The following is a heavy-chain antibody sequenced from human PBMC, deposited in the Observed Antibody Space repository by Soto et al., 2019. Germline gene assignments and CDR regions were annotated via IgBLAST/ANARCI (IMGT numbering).Heavy chain of an antibody. CDR2: ISGSGGST. CDR1: GFTFSSYA. Sequence: EVQLLESGGGLVQPGGSLRLSCAASGFTFSSYAMSWVRQAPGKGLEWVSAISGSGGSTYYAYSVKGRFTISRDYFTCELQVQMNCLSLEDTAVYYWKKLWSCGVWTGYFFQ. V-gene: IGHV3-23*01. CDR3: KKLWSCGVWTGYFFQ. J-gene: IGHJ1*01. D-gene: IGHD3-9*01.